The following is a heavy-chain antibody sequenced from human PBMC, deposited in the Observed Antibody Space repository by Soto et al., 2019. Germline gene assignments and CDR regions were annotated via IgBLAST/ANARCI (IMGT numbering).Heavy chain of an antibody. CDR3: AREDSIIIPAVSDF. Sequence: LRLSCTVSGFAFNNYGINWVRQAPGKGLEWVSSISKSDYTYYSDSVKGRFTISRDNAKNSVSLQMNTLRVEDTAVYYRAREDSIIIPAVSDFWGQGTLVTVSS. D-gene: IGHD2-2*01. CDR1: GFAFNNYG. J-gene: IGHJ4*02. CDR2: ISKSDYT. V-gene: IGHV3-21*06.